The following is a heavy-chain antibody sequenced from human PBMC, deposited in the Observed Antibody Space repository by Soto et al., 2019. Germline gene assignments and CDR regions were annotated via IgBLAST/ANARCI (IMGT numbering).Heavy chain of an antibody. CDR3: ARGGGLAVTSYYYYYGMDV. V-gene: IGHV1-69*13. J-gene: IGHJ6*02. CDR2: IIPIFGTA. Sequence: GASVKVSCKASGGTFSSYAISWVRQAPGQGLEWMGGIIPIFGTANYAQKFQGRVTITADESTSTAYMELSSLRSEDTAVYYCARGGGLAVTSYYYYYGMDVWGQGTTVTVSS. D-gene: IGHD4-4*01. CDR1: GGTFSSYA.